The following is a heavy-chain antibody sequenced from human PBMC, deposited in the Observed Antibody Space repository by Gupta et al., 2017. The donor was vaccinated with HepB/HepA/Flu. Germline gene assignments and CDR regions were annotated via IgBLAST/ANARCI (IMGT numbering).Heavy chain of an antibody. CDR1: GYTFTSYG. J-gene: IGHJ5*02. Sequence: QVQLVQSGAEVKKPGASVKVSCKASGYTFTSYGISWVRQAPVQGLEWMGWISAYNGNTNYAQKLQGRVTMTTDTSTSTAYMELRSLRSDDTAVYYCAREGGRATYYYGSGSPGPFDPWGQGTLVTVSS. CDR3: AREGGRATYYYGSGSPGPFDP. D-gene: IGHD3-10*01. V-gene: IGHV1-18*01. CDR2: ISAYNGNT.